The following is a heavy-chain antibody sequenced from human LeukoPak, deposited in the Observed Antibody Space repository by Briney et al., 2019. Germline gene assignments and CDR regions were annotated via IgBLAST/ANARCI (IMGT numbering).Heavy chain of an antibody. D-gene: IGHD3-10*01. CDR1: GYTFTNYH. CDR3: ARVRILEGVPGAFFDY. J-gene: IGHJ4*02. Sequence: ASVKVSCKASGYTFTNYHISWVRQAPGQGLEWMGWISLYNGNTNYAQKLQGRVTMTTDTSTSTAYMELRSLRCDDTAVYYGARVRILEGVPGAFFDYWGEGSLVTVSS. V-gene: IGHV1-18*01. CDR2: ISLYNGNT.